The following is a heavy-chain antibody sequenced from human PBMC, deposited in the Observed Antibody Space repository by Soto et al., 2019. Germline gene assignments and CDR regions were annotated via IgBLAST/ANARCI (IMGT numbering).Heavy chain of an antibody. V-gene: IGHV3-30*18. CDR1: GFTFSDYA. CDR2: VSYDGRNT. D-gene: IGHD6-19*01. Sequence: VQLVESGGGVVQPGRSLRLSCAASGFTFSDYAIHWVRQAPGKGLEWVAVVSYDGRNTHYADSVKGRFTISRDSSKNTVSLEMTSLRAEDTAVYYCAKGGRQWLVTSDFNYWGQGALVTVSS. CDR3: AKGGRQWLVTSDFNY. J-gene: IGHJ4*02.